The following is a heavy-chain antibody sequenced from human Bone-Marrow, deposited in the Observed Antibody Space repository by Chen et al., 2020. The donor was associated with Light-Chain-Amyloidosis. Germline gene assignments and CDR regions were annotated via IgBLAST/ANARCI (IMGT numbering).Heavy chain of an antibody. Sequence: QVQLVESGGGVVQPGRSLRLSCAASGFTFSSYGMHWVRKAPGKGLEWVAVISYDGSNKYYADSVKGRFTISRDNSKNTLYLQMNSLRAEDTAVYYCAKDVYSSGWYGGGYNWFDPWGQGTLVTVSS. CDR2: ISYDGSNK. CDR3: AKDVYSSGWYGGGYNWFDP. J-gene: IGHJ5*02. D-gene: IGHD6-19*01. CDR1: GFTFSSYG. V-gene: IGHV3-30*18.